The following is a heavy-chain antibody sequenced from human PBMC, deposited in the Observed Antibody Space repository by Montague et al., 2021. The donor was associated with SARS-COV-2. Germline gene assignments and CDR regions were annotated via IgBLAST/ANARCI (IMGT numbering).Heavy chain of an antibody. V-gene: IGHV4-34*01. D-gene: IGHD3-10*01. J-gene: IGHJ6*03. Sequence: SETLSLTCAVHGTSFSGYYWNWIRQPPGKGLERIGEINHGGSTKYSPSLKSRLTISADTSKNQFSLKLTSVAAADTAVYYCARLRDGVVPSPILGVGPYYSYYYMDVWGRGTTATVSS. CDR3: ARLRDGVVPSPILGVGPYYSYYYMDV. CDR2: INHGGST. CDR1: GTSFSGYY.